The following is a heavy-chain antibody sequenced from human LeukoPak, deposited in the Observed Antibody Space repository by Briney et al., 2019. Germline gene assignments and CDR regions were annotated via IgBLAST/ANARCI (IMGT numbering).Heavy chain of an antibody. CDR1: GGSISSSSYY. Sequence: PSETLSLTCTVSGGSISSSSYYWGWIRQPPGKGLEWIGSVYYSGSTYYNPSLKSRVTISVDTSKNQFSLKLSSVTAADTAVYFCARHVPVNFGYGSNWYVGWFDPWGQGTLVTVSS. D-gene: IGHD6-13*01. J-gene: IGHJ5*02. V-gene: IGHV4-39*01. CDR2: VYYSGST. CDR3: ARHVPVNFGYGSNWYVGWFDP.